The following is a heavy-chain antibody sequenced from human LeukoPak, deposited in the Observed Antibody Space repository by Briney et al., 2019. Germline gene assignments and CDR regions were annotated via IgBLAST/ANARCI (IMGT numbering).Heavy chain of an antibody. D-gene: IGHD6-19*01. Sequence: SETLSLTCTVSGGSISSSCYYWGWIRQPPGKGLEWVVSIYYSGSTYYNPSLKSRVTISVDTSKNQFSLKLSSVTAADTAVYYGARHLLYSSGWYGYYFDYWGQGTLVTVSS. CDR1: GGSISSSCYY. V-gene: IGHV4-39*01. CDR3: ARHLLYSSGWYGYYFDY. J-gene: IGHJ4*02. CDR2: IYYSGST.